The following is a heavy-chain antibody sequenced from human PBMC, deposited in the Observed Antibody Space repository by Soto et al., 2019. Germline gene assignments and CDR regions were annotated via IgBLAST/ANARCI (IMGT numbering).Heavy chain of an antibody. CDR3: ARDQDILTGYYNVFGMDV. Sequence: GGSLRLSCAASGFTFSSYWMSWVRQAPGKGLEWVANIKQDGSEKYYVDSVKGRFTISRDNAKNSLYLQMNSLRAEDTAVYYCARDQDILTGYYNVFGMDVWGQGTTVTVSS. CDR1: GFTFSSYW. J-gene: IGHJ6*02. D-gene: IGHD3-9*01. V-gene: IGHV3-7*05. CDR2: IKQDGSEK.